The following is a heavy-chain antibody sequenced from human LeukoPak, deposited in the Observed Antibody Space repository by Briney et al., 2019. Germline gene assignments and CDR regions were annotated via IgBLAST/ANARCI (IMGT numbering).Heavy chain of an antibody. CDR1: GFTFSSYS. CDR3: ARDSMADAFDI. CDR2: ISSSSSYI. D-gene: IGHD2-8*01. V-gene: IGHV3-21*01. J-gene: IGHJ3*02. Sequence: PGGSLRLSCTASGFTFSSYSMNWVRQAPGKGLEWVSSISSSSSYIYYADSVKGRFTISRDNAKNSLYLQMNSLRAEDTAVYYCARDSMADAFDIWGQGTMVTVS.